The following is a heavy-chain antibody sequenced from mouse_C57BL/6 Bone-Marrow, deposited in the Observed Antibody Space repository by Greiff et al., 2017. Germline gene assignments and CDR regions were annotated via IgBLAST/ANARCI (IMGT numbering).Heavy chain of an antibody. CDR3: FFYYSKGNYFDY. Sequence: VHVKQSGPELVKPGASVKISCKASGYSFTGYYMHWVKQSHGNILDWIGYIYPYNGVSSYNQKFKGKATLTVDKSSSTAYMELRSLTSEDSAVYYCFFYYSKGNYFDYWGQGTTLTVSS. CDR2: IYPYNGVS. J-gene: IGHJ2*01. V-gene: IGHV1-31*01. D-gene: IGHD2-5*01. CDR1: GYSFTGYY.